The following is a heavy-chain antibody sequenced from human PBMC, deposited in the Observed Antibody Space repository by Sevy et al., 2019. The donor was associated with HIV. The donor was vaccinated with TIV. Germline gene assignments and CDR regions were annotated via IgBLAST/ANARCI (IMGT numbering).Heavy chain of an antibody. CDR1: GFTFSSYA. Sequence: GGSLRLSCAASGFTFSSYAMSWVRQAPGKGLEWVSAISGSGGSTYYADSVKGRFTISRDNSKNTLYLQMNSLRAEDTAVYYGAKVRKGVRWFGELFHFDYWGQGTLVTVSS. J-gene: IGHJ4*02. V-gene: IGHV3-23*01. CDR2: ISGSGGST. CDR3: AKVRKGVRWFGELFHFDY. D-gene: IGHD3-10*01.